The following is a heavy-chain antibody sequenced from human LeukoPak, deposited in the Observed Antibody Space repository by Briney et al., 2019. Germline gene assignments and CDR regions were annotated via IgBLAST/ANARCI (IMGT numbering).Heavy chain of an antibody. CDR2: INHSGST. CDR3: ARGTNWFDP. Sequence: SETLSLTCAVYGGSFSGHYWTWIRQTPGKGLEWIGEINHSGSTNYNPSLKSRVIISVDTSKNQFSLKLSSVTAADTAVYYCARGTNWFDPWGQGTLVTVSS. J-gene: IGHJ5*02. CDR1: GGSFSGHY. V-gene: IGHV4-34*01.